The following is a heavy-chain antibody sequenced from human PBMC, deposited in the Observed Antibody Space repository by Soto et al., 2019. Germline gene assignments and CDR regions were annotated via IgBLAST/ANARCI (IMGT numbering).Heavy chain of an antibody. Sequence: EVQLVESGGGLVQPGGSLRLSCAASGYTFSSYWMTWVRQAPGNGLEWVANIKEDGGETYYVDSVKGRFTVSRDNAKNSLFLHMNSLRAEDTAVYYCARVWRTYRYTEYWGQGTLVTVSS. V-gene: IGHV3-7*04. CDR2: IKEDGGET. J-gene: IGHJ4*02. CDR3: ARVWRTYRYTEY. D-gene: IGHD3-16*02. CDR1: GYTFSSYW.